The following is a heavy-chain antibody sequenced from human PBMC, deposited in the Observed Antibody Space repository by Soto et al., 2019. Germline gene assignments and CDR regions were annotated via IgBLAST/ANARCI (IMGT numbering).Heavy chain of an antibody. J-gene: IGHJ6*02. CDR2: ISGSGGST. Sequence: GGSLRLACAASGFTFSSYAMSWVRQAPGKGLEWVSAISGSGGSTYYADSVKGRFTISRDNSKNTLYLQMNSLRAVDTAVYYCAKEGEMATARYYYYGMDVWGQGTTVTVSS. D-gene: IGHD5-18*01. CDR3: AKEGEMATARYYYYGMDV. V-gene: IGHV3-23*01. CDR1: GFTFSSYA.